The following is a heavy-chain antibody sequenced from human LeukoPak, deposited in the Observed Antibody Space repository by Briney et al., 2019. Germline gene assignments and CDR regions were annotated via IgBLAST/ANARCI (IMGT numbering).Heavy chain of an antibody. CDR1: GYTFTSYG. CDR3: ARGQLVRGRRNVADFDY. CDR2: ISAYNGNT. V-gene: IGHV1-18*01. D-gene: IGHD3-10*01. J-gene: IGHJ4*02. Sequence: ASVKVSFKASGYTFTSYGISWVRQAPGQGLEWMGWISAYNGNTNYAQKLQGRVTMTTDTSTSTAYMELSRLRSDDTAVYYCARGQLVRGRRNVADFDYWGQGTLVTVSS.